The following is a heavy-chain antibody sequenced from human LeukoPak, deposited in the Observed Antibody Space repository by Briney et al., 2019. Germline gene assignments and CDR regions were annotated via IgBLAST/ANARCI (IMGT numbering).Heavy chain of an antibody. Sequence: GGSLRLSRVASRYTFSSYSMNWVRQTPGEGLEWVSSITSTSSYMNQADSVKGRFTISRDNTKNSLYLQMNSLRGEDTAIYYCARDLKGYSTHWGQGTLVTVSS. CDR1: RYTFSSYS. J-gene: IGHJ4*02. D-gene: IGHD5-12*01. CDR2: ITSTSSYM. CDR3: ARDLKGYSTH. V-gene: IGHV3-21*01.